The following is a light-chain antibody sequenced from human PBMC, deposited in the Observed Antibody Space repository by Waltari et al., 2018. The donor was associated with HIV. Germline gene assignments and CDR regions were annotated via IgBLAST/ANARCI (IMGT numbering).Light chain of an antibody. CDR2: RNR. CDR3: AAWDDSLSGGV. J-gene: IGLJ2*01. Sequence: QSVLTQPPSTSGTPGQSVTITCSGSSSNIGSNFVYWYQQVPGTAPKLLIPRNRQRPSGVPGRFSGSKSGTSASLAISGLRAEDEADYYCAAWDDSLSGGVFGGGTKLTVL. V-gene: IGLV1-47*01. CDR1: SSNIGSNF.